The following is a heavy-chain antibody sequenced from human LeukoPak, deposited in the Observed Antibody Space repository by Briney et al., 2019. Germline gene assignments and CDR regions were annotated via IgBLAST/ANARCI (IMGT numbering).Heavy chain of an antibody. CDR3: ARERDWGSTNCVAYFFDY. CDR1: GFTFSTYG. V-gene: IGHV3-21*01. J-gene: IGHJ4*02. Sequence: GGSLRLSCAASGFTFSTYGMDWVSQAPGRGLEWVSSISASSKYILYADSGKGRFTISRDNARNSLYLQRNSLRAEDKAVYYCARERDWGSTNCVAYFFDYWGQGTLVTVSS. CDR2: ISASSKYI. D-gene: IGHD2-2*01.